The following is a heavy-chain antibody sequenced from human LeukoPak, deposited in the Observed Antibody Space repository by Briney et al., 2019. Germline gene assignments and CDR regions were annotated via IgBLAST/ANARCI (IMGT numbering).Heavy chain of an antibody. CDR3: ARHRVPEYNYYMDV. Sequence: SETLSLTCTVSGGSISSYYWSWIRQPPGKGLEWIGYIYYSGSTNYNPSLKSRVTISVDTSKNQFSLKLSSVTAADTAVYYCARHRVPEYNYYMDVWGKGTTVTVSS. CDR1: GGSISSYY. J-gene: IGHJ6*03. CDR2: IYYSGST. V-gene: IGHV4-59*01. D-gene: IGHD2-2*01.